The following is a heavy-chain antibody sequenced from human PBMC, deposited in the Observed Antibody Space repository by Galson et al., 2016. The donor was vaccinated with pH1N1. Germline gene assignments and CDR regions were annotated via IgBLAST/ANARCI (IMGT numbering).Heavy chain of an antibody. CDR1: GDSVSSTNCA. CDR2: TYYRSKWYN. V-gene: IGHV6-1*01. J-gene: IGHJ6*02. CDR3: ARDRGSTLFHNYGMDV. Sequence: CAISGDSVSSTNCAWDWIRQSPSRGLEWLGRTYYRSKWYNDYAVSVQSRITINPDTSQNQLSLHLNSVTPEETAVYYCARDRGSTLFHNYGMDVWGQGTTVIVSS. D-gene: IGHD3-10*01.